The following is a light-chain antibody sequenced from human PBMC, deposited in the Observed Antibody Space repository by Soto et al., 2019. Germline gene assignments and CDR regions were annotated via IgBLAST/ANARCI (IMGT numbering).Light chain of an antibody. V-gene: IGLV2-14*01. CDR3: SSYTSTSTLV. J-gene: IGLJ1*01. CDR1: SSDVGGYKY. Sequence: QSVLTQPASVSGSPGQSITIPCTGTSSDVGGYKYVSWYQQHPGTAPKLMIYEVSNRPSGVSNRFSGSKSGNTASLTISGLQAEDEADYYCSSYTSTSTLVFGTGTKVTVL. CDR2: EVS.